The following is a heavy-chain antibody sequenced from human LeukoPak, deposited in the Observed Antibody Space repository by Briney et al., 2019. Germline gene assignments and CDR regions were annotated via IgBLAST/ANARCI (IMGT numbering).Heavy chain of an antibody. CDR1: GGSISSSSYY. CDR3: ARPYYYGSGSPKVV. CDR2: IYYSGST. J-gene: IGHJ3*01. D-gene: IGHD3-10*01. V-gene: IGHV4-39*01. Sequence: PSETLSLTCTVSGGSISSSSYYWGWIRQPPGKGLEWIGSIYYSGSTYYNPSPKSRVTISVDTSKNQFSLKLSSVTAADTAVYYCARPYYYGSGSPKVVWGQGTMVTVSS.